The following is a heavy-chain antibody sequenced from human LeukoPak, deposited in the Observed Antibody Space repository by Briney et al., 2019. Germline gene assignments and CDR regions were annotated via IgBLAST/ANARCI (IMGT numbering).Heavy chain of an antibody. D-gene: IGHD6-19*01. CDR2: ISYDGSNK. CDR3: ATGEQWLAFDY. J-gene: IGHJ4*02. CDR1: GFTFSTYG. Sequence: GRSLRLSCAASGFTFSTYGMHWVRHAPGKGLEWVAFISYDGSNKYYADSVKGRFTISRDNSKNTLYLQMNSLRAEDTAVYYCATGEQWLAFDYWGQGTLVTVSS. V-gene: IGHV3-30*03.